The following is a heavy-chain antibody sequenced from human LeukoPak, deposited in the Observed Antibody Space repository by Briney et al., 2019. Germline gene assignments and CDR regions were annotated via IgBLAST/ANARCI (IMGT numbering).Heavy chain of an antibody. J-gene: IGHJ5*02. Sequence: PSETLSLTCTVSGGSISSYYWSWIRQPPGKGLEWIGEINHSGSTNYNPSLKSRVTISVDTSKNQFSLKLSSVTAADTAVYYCARGILLLWFGEWGNWFDPWGQGTLVTVSS. CDR2: INHSGST. CDR3: ARGILLLWFGEWGNWFDP. D-gene: IGHD3-10*01. CDR1: GGSISSYY. V-gene: IGHV4-34*01.